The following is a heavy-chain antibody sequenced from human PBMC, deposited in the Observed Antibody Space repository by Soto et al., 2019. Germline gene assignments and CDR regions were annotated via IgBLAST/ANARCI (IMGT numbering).Heavy chain of an antibody. CDR1: GFTFSSYG. CDR2: ISYDGSNK. J-gene: IGHJ4*02. V-gene: IGHV3-30*03. D-gene: IGHD4-17*01. CDR3: AHPHDLYGDYFVY. Sequence: QVQLVESGGGVVQPGRSLRLSCAASGFTFSSYGMHWVRQAPGKGLEWVAVISYDGSNKYYADSVKGRFTISRDNSKNTLYLQMNSLRAEDTAVYYCAHPHDLYGDYFVYWGQGTLVTVSS.